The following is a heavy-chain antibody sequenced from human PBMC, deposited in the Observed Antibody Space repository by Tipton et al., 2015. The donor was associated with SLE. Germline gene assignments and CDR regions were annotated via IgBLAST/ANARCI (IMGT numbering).Heavy chain of an antibody. CDR3: ARDVGDGYLRGFWYFDL. V-gene: IGHV4-59*01. D-gene: IGHD5-24*01. CDR1: GGSISSYY. J-gene: IGHJ2*01. CDR2: IYYSGST. Sequence: LRLSCPVSGGSISSYYWSWIRQPPGKGLEWIGYIYYSGSTNYNPSLKSRVTISVDTSKNQFSLKLSSVTAADTAVYYCARDVGDGYLRGFWYFDLWGRGTLVTVSS.